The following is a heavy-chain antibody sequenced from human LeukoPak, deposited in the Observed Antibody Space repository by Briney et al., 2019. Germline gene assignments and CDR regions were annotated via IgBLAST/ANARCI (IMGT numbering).Heavy chain of an antibody. CDR3: ARVGYYDFWSGSVGYYFDY. CDR2: VYYSGST. V-gene: IGHV4-59*01. D-gene: IGHD3-3*01. J-gene: IGHJ4*02. Sequence: SETLSLTCTVSGGSISSYYWSWIRQPPGKGLEWIGYVYYSGSTNYNPSLKSRVTISVDTSKNQFSLKLSSVTAADTAVYYCARVGYYDFWSGSVGYYFDYWGQGTLVTVSP. CDR1: GGSISSYY.